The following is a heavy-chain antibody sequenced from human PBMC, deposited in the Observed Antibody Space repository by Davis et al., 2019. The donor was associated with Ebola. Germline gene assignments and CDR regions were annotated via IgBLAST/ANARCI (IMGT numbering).Heavy chain of an antibody. CDR3: AGTYGGYVGY. CDR1: GGSISSGGYY. CDR2: IYYSGST. D-gene: IGHD4/OR15-4a*01. V-gene: IGHV4-39*01. J-gene: IGHJ4*02. Sequence: MPSETLSLTCTVSGGSISSGGYYWSWIRQHPGKGLEWIGSIYYSGSTYYNPSLKSRVTISVDTSKNQFSLKLSSVTAADTAVYYCAGTYGGYVGYWGQGTLVTVSS.